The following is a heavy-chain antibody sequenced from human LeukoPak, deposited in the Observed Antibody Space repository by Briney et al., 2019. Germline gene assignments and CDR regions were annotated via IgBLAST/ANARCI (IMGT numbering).Heavy chain of an antibody. D-gene: IGHD3-10*01. CDR3: ARARGLWFGELLYLDWSDP. CDR1: GGSISSGGYY. CDR2: IYYSGST. Sequence: SETLSLTCTVSGGSISSGGYYWSWIRQHPGKGLEWIGYIYYSGSTYYNPSLKSRVTISVDTSKNQFSLKLSSVTAADTAVYYCARARGLWFGELLYLDWSDPWGQGTLVTVSS. J-gene: IGHJ5*02. V-gene: IGHV4-31*03.